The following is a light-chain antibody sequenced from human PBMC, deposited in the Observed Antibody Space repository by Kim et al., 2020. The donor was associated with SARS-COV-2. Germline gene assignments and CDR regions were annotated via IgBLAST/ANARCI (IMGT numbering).Light chain of an antibody. V-gene: IGKV3-15*01. CDR3: QQYNQWPGT. Sequence: GSPGERATLSGRASQSVSSNLAWHQQKPGQAPRLLIYGTSTRATGIPDRFSGSGSGTEFTLTISSLQSEDFAVYYCQQYNQWPGTFGQGTKVDIK. CDR1: QSVSSN. CDR2: GTS. J-gene: IGKJ1*01.